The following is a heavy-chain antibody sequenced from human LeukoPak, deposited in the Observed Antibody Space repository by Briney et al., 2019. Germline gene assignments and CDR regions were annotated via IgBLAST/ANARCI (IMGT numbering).Heavy chain of an antibody. CDR1: GFTFSSYA. J-gene: IGHJ4*02. D-gene: IGHD3-22*01. V-gene: IGHV3-23*01. CDR3: AKARSYYYDSSGWNY. Sequence: GGSLRLSCAASGFTFSSYAMSWVREAPGKGLEWGSAISGRGSSTYYAEYVKGRFTISRDNSRNTLYLQMNSLRAEDTAVYYCAKARSYYYDSSGWNYWGQGTLVTVSS. CDR2: ISGRGSST.